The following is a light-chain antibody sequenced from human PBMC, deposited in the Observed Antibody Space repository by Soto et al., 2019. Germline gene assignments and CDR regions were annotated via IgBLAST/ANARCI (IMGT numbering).Light chain of an antibody. J-gene: IGLJ1*01. CDR3: NSQTRSGTRV. CDR1: SSDFGSYKH. CDR2: EVS. Sequence: QFALTQPASVSGYPGQSITVSCTGTSSDFGSYKHVSWYQHHPGRAPKLIIYEVSNRPSGVSNRFSGSKSGYTASLTISGLQAEDEADYYCNSQTRSGTRVFGTGTKVTVL. V-gene: IGLV2-14*01.